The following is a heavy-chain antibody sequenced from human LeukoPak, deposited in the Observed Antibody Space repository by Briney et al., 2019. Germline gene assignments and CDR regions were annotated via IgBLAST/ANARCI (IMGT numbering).Heavy chain of an antibody. D-gene: IGHD6-13*01. V-gene: IGHV1-18*01. J-gene: IGHJ4*02. CDR3: ARSPYSSSWYGY. CDR2: ISAYNGNT. CDR1: GYTFTSYG. Sequence: ASVKVSCKASGYTFTSYGISWVRQAPGQGLEWMGWISAYNGNTNYAQKLQGRVTMTRDTSISTAYMELSRLRSDDTAVYYCARSPYSSSWYGYWGQGTLVTVSS.